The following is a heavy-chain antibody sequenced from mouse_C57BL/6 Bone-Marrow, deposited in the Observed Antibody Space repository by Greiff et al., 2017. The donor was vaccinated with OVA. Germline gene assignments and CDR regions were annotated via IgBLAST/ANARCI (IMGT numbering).Heavy chain of an antibody. CDR1: GYTFTSYW. CDR3: AREIYYYGSSYGYFDV. D-gene: IGHD1-1*01. V-gene: IGHV1-69*01. Sequence: QVQLQQSGAELVMPGASVKLSCKASGYTFTSYWMHWVKQRPGQGLEWIGEIDPSDSYTNYNQKFKGKSTLTVDKSSSTAYLPLSSLTSEDSAVYYCAREIYYYGSSYGYFDVWGTGTTVTVSS. CDR2: IDPSDSYT. J-gene: IGHJ1*03.